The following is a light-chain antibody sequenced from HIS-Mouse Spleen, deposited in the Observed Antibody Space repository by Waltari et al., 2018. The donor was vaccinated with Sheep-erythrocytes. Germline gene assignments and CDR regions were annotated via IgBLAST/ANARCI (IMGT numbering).Light chain of an antibody. CDR1: SSNIGNNA. CDR3: AAWDDSLNGVV. V-gene: IGLV1-36*01. J-gene: IGLJ2*01. CDR2: YDD. Sequence: VLTQPPSVSEAPRQRVPISCSGSSSNIGNNAVNWYQQLPGKAPKLLIYYDDLLPSGVSDRFSGSKSGTSASLAISGLQSEDEAEYYCAAWDDSLNGVVFGGGTKLTVL.